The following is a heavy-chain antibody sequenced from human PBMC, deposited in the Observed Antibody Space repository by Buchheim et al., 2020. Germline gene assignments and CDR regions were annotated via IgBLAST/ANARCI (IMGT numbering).Heavy chain of an antibody. J-gene: IGHJ6*02. V-gene: IGHV3-30*18. D-gene: IGHD5-24*01. CDR1: GFTFSSYG. CDR3: AKEGDPHYYYGMDV. Sequence: QVQLVESGGGVVQPGRSLRLSCAASGFTFSSYGMHWVRQAPGKGLEWVAVISYDGSNKYYADSVKGRFTISRDNSKNTLYLQMNSLRAEDTAVYYCAKEGDPHYYYGMDVWGQGTT. CDR2: ISYDGSNK.